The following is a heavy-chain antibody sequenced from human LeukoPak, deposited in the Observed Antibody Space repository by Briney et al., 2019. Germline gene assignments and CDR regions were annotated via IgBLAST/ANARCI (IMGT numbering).Heavy chain of an antibody. CDR2: MNPNSGNT. D-gene: IGHD1-26*01. CDR3: VRGNSGSYYHY. J-gene: IGHJ4*02. CDR1: GYTFATHD. Sequence: ASVKVSCKASGYTFATHDINWVRQATGQGLEWMGWMNPNSGNTGFAQKFQGRVTLTRDTSINTAYMELSSLRSDDTAVYYCVRGNSGSYYHYWGQGTLVTVSS. V-gene: IGHV1-8*01.